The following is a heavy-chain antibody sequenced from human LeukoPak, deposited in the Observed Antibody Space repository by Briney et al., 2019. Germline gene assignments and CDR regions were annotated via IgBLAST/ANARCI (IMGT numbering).Heavy chain of an antibody. D-gene: IGHD2-21*02. CDR3: AKDSSTYCGGDCYPIDY. CDR2: ISYDGSNK. Sequence: TGGSLRLSCAASGFTFSSYGMHWVRQAPGKGLEWVAVISYDGSNKYYADSVKGRFTISRDNSKNTLYLQMNSLRAEDAAVYYCAKDSSTYCGGDCYPIDYWGQGTLVTVSS. J-gene: IGHJ4*02. CDR1: GFTFSSYG. V-gene: IGHV3-30*18.